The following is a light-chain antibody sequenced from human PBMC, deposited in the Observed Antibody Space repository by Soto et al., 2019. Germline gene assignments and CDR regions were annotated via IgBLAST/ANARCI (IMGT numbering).Light chain of an antibody. CDR3: QQSYSTPLT. Sequence: DIQMTQSPSSLSASVGDRVTITCRASQSISSYLNWYLQKPGKAPKLLIYAASSLQSGVPSRFSGSGSGTDFTLTISSLQPEDFATYYCQQSYSTPLTFCQGTKLEIK. CDR2: AAS. CDR1: QSISSY. J-gene: IGKJ2*01. V-gene: IGKV1-39*01.